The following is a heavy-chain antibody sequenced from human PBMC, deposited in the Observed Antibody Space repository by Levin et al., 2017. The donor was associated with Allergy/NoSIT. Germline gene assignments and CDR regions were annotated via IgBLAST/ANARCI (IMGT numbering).Heavy chain of an antibody. Sequence: PSETLSLTCTVSGGSISSGGYYWSWIRQHPGKGLEWIGYIYYSGSTYYNPSLKSRVTISVDTSKNQFSLKLSSVTAADTAVYYCARAHYGDSSEDYWGQGTLVTVSS. CDR2: IYYSGST. CDR3: ARAHYGDSSEDY. D-gene: IGHD4-17*01. CDR1: GGSISSGGYY. J-gene: IGHJ4*02. V-gene: IGHV4-31*03.